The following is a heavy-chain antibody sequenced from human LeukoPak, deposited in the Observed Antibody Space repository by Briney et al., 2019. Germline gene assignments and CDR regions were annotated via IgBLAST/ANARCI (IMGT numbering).Heavy chain of an antibody. Sequence: GGSLRLSCAASGFTFDDYAMHWVRQAPGKGLEWVSGISWNSGSIGYADSVKGRFTISRDNTKNSLYLQMNSLRAEGTALYYCAKDIGDNYYGSGSYYDYWGQGTLVTVSS. J-gene: IGHJ4*02. CDR3: AKDIGDNYYGSGSYYDY. V-gene: IGHV3-9*01. CDR2: ISWNSGSI. D-gene: IGHD3-10*01. CDR1: GFTFDDYA.